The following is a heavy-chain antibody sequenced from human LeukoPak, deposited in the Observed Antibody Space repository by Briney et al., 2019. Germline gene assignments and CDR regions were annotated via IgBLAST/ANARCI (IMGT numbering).Heavy chain of an antibody. CDR2: ISSSSSTI. D-gene: IGHD3-22*01. Sequence: GGSLRLSCAASGFTFSSYNMNWVRQAPGKGLEWVSYISSSSSTIYYADSVKGRFTISRDNAKNSLYLQMNSLRAEDTAVYYCARAEYYYDSSGSNHYYYYYMDVWGKGTTVTVSS. CDR1: GFTFSSYN. J-gene: IGHJ6*03. CDR3: ARAEYYYDSSGSNHYYYYYMDV. V-gene: IGHV3-48*04.